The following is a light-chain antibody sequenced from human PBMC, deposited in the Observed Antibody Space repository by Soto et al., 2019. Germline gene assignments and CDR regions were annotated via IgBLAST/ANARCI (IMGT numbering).Light chain of an antibody. CDR2: DAS. CDR3: QQYNNWPAIT. J-gene: IGKJ5*01. V-gene: IGKV3-11*01. Sequence: DIVLTQSPATLSLSPGERATLSCRASQSVSSYLAWYQQKPGQAPRLLIYDASNRATGIPARFSGSGSGTEFTLTISSLQSEDFAVYYCQQYNNWPAITFGQGTRLEIK. CDR1: QSVSSY.